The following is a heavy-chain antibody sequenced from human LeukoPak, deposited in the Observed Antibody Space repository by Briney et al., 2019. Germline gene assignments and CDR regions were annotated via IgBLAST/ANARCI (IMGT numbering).Heavy chain of an antibody. Sequence: SETLSLTCGVYGGSFSGYYWSWIRQPPGKGLEWIGEINHSGSTNYNPSLKSRVTISADTPKNRFSLKLSSVTAADTAVYYCASVVGHYYYGMDVWGRGTTVTVSS. CDR1: GGSFSGYY. CDR2: INHSGST. CDR3: ASVVGHYYYGMDV. J-gene: IGHJ6*02. D-gene: IGHD2-2*01. V-gene: IGHV4-34*01.